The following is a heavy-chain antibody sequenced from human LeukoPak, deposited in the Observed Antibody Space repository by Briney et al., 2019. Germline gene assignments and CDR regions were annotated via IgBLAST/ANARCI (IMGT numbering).Heavy chain of an antibody. V-gene: IGHV1-18*01. CDR1: GYTFTSYG. CDR2: ISAYNGDT. CDR3: GRLADKKLQRFLDY. J-gene: IGHJ4*02. Sequence: ASAKVSCKASGYTFTSYGISWVRQAPGQGLEWMGWISAYNGDTNYAQNVQGRLTMTTDTSTGTAYMELRSLRSDDTAVYYCGRLADKKLQRFLDYWGQGTLVTVSS. D-gene: IGHD2-15*01.